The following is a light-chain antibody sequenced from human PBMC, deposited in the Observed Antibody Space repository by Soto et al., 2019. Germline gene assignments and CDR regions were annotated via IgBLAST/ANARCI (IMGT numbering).Light chain of an antibody. CDR2: DVI. V-gene: IGLV2-11*01. J-gene: IGLJ2*01. CDR3: CSYAGSYNVV. Sequence: QSALTQPRSVSGSPGQSVTISCTGTRSDVGGYDYVSWYQQYPGKALKLMIYDVIKRPSGVPDRFSGSKSGNTASLTISGLQAEDEADYYCCSYAGSYNVVFGGGTKLTVL. CDR1: RSDVGGYDY.